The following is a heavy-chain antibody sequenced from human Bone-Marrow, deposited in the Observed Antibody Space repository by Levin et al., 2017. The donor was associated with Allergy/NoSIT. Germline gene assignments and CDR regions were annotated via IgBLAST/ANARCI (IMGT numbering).Heavy chain of an antibody. CDR2: ISGSGGST. V-gene: IGHV3-23*01. CDR3: ANWLRLWGIEYFQH. D-gene: IGHD5-12*01. Sequence: GGSLRLSCAASGFTFSSYAMSWVRQAPGKGLEWVSAISGSGGSTYYADSVKGRFTISRDNSKNTLYLQMNSLRAEDTAVYYCANWLRLWGIEYFQHWGQGTLVTVSS. J-gene: IGHJ1*01. CDR1: GFTFSSYA.